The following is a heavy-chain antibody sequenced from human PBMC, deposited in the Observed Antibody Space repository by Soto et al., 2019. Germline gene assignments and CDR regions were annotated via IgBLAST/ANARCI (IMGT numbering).Heavy chain of an antibody. V-gene: IGHV3-48*01. Sequence: EVQLVESGGGLVQPGGSLRLSCAAYGFPFISYSMNWVRRAPGKGLEWVSYISHSSSTIYYTEPGKGRFTIPGDNAKNSLYLQMNSLRAEDTAVYYCARDLRFGELSDYWCQGTLITVSS. CDR1: GFPFISYS. CDR2: ISHSSSTI. D-gene: IGHD3-10*01. J-gene: IGHJ4*02. CDR3: ARDLRFGELSDY.